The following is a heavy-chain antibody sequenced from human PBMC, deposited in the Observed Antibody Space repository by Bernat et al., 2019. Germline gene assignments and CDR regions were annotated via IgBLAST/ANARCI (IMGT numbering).Heavy chain of an antibody. Sequence: QMQLEESGPGLVKPSETLSLNCSVSGGSISITSYYWAWIRQPPGEGLEWIGTVYYSGSTNYNPSLESRATISVDTSKNQFSLKLSSVTAADTAVYYCARRGGVTTDYYYMDVWGKGTTVTVSS. D-gene: IGHD4-17*01. J-gene: IGHJ6*03. CDR1: GGSISITSYY. CDR2: VYYSGST. V-gene: IGHV4-39*01. CDR3: ARRGGVTTDYYYMDV.